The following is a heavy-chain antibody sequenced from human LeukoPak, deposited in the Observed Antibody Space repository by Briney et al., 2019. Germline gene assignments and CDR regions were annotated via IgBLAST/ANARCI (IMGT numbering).Heavy chain of an antibody. D-gene: IGHD5-18*01. CDR2: IYTSGST. V-gene: IGHV4-61*02. J-gene: IGHJ5*02. Sequence: SETLSLTCTVSGGSISSGSYYWSWIRQPAGKGLEWIGRIYTSGSTNYNPSLKSRVTISVDTSKNQFSLTLSSVTAADTAVYYCAGGLYSYVGDWFDPWGQGTLVTVSS. CDR3: AGGLYSYVGDWFDP. CDR1: GGSISSGSYY.